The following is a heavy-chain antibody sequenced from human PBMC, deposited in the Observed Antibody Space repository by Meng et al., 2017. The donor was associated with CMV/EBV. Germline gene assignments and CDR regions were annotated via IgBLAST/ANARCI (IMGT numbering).Heavy chain of an antibody. D-gene: IGHD1-14*01. V-gene: IGHV1-2*02. CDR2: INPLTGGR. CDR3: VRDFRGAGIRPLIY. CDR1: GYTFTDYY. Sequence: GESLKISCKAAGYTFTDYYIHWVRQAPGQGLEWLGWINPLTGGRNYAQKFQDRVTMTRDKSVRTAYMEMTRLRSDDTAVYFCVRDFRGAGIRPLIYWGQGTLVTVSS. J-gene: IGHJ4*02.